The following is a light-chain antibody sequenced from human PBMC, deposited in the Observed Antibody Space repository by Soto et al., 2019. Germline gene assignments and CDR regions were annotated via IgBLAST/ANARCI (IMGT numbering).Light chain of an antibody. V-gene: IGKV1-27*01. CDR3: QKYNTAPPT. CDR1: QVISNY. CDR2: AAS. Sequence: DVQLTQSPSSLSASVGDRATITCRASQVISNYLAWYQQKPGEVPKLLISAASALQSGVPSRCSGGGSGTDFTLTISSLRPEDVATYYCQKYNTAPPTFGGGTKVEI. J-gene: IGKJ4*01.